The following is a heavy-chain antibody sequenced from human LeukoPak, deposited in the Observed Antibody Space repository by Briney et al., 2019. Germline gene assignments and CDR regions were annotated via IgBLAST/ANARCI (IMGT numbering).Heavy chain of an antibody. CDR3: AREGLTGTTIDI. J-gene: IGHJ3*02. D-gene: IGHD1-20*01. Sequence: ASVTVSCTASGGTFSSYAISWVRQAPGQGLEWMGGIIPIFGTANYAQKFQGRVTITADESTSTAYMELSSLRSEDTAVYYCAREGLTGTTIDIWGQGTMVTVSS. V-gene: IGHV1-69*13. CDR1: GGTFSSYA. CDR2: IIPIFGTA.